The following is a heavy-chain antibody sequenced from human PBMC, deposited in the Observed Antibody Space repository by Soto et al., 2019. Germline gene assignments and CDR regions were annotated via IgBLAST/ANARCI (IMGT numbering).Heavy chain of an antibody. J-gene: IGHJ6*02. D-gene: IGHD4-17*01. CDR1: GGTFSSYA. Sequence: ASVKVSCKASGGTFSSYAISWVRQAPGQGLEWMGGIIPIFGTANYAQKFQGRVTITADESTSTAYMELSSLRSEDTAVYYCARVTVSGDPRDLGYYYYGMDVWGQGTTVTVSS. CDR2: IIPIFGTA. CDR3: ARVTVSGDPRDLGYYYYGMDV. V-gene: IGHV1-69*13.